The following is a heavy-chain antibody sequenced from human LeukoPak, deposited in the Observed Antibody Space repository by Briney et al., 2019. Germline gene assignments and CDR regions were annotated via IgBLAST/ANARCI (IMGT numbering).Heavy chain of an antibody. D-gene: IGHD2-2*01. CDR1: GYSISSGYY. J-gene: IGHJ5*02. V-gene: IGHV4-38-2*01. CDR2: IYHSGST. Sequence: KPSETLSPTCAVSGYSISSGYYWGWIRQPPGKGLEWIGSIYHSGSTYYNPSLKSRVTISVDTSKNQFSLKLSSVAAADTAVYYCASLDIVVVPAAIGWFDPWGQGTLVTVSS. CDR3: ASLDIVVVPAAIGWFDP.